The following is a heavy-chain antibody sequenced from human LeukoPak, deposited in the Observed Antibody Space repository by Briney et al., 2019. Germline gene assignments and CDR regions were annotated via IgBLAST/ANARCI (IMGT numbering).Heavy chain of an antibody. Sequence: GGSLRLSCAASGFTFSSYGMHWVRQAPGKGLEWVAFIGYDGSNKYYADSVKGRFTISRDNSKNTLYLQMNSLRAEDTAVYYCAKADYGGNPYYFDYWGQGTLVTVSS. CDR1: GFTFSSYG. CDR3: AKADYGGNPYYFDY. V-gene: IGHV3-30*02. D-gene: IGHD4-23*01. CDR2: IGYDGSNK. J-gene: IGHJ4*02.